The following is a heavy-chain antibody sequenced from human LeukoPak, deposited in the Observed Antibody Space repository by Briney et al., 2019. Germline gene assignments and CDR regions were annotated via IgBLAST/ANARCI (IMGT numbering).Heavy chain of an antibody. D-gene: IGHD2-2*01. Sequence: ASVKVSCKASGYTFTSYGISWVRQAPGQGLEWMGWISAYNGNTNYAQKLQGRVTMTTDTSTSTAYMELRSLRSDDTAVYYCAREECSSTSCYSDYWGQGALVTVSS. CDR3: AREECSSTSCYSDY. CDR1: GYTFTSYG. J-gene: IGHJ4*02. CDR2: ISAYNGNT. V-gene: IGHV1-18*01.